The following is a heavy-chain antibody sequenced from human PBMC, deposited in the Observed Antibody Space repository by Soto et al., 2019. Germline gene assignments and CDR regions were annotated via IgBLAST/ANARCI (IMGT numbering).Heavy chain of an antibody. CDR1: GDSMNSSDYY. CDR2: IYYSGST. Sequence: SETLPLTCAVSGDSMNSSDYYWGWIRQPPGKGLEWIGSIYYSGSTYYNPSLQSRVAISVDTSKNQFSLKLKSVTAADTAIYYCAKRTVNIRTFYSGLKTHCFDYWGQGAPVTVSS. CDR3: AKRTVNIRTFYSGLKTHCFDY. J-gene: IGHJ4*02. V-gene: IGHV4-39*01. D-gene: IGHD6-19*01.